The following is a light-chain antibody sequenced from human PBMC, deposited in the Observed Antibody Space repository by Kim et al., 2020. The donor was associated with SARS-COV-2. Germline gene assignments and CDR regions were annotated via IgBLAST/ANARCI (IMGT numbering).Light chain of an antibody. CDR2: RSN. V-gene: IGLV1-47*01. CDR1: SSNIGSNY. Sequence: QSVLTQPPSASGTPGQRVTISCSGSSSNIGSNYVYWYQQLPGTAPKLLIYRSNQRPSGVPDRFSVSKSGTSASLAISGLRSEDEADYYCAAWDDSLSGPVFGGGTQLTVL. CDR3: AAWDDSLSGPV. J-gene: IGLJ2*01.